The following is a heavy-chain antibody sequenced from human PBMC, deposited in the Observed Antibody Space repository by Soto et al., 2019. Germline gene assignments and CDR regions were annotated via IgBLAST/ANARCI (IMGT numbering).Heavy chain of an antibody. CDR1: GFTFSSYG. V-gene: IGHV3-30*18. CDR3: AKEGSGSGSWLQLIGVDRFDY. CDR2: ISYDGSNK. J-gene: IGHJ4*02. D-gene: IGHD1-26*01. Sequence: GGSLRLSCAASGFTFSSYGMHWVRQAPGKGLEWVAVISYDGSNKYYADSVKGRFTISRDNSKNTLYLQMNSLRAEDTAVYYCAKEGSGSGSWLQLIGVDRFDYWGQGTLVTVSS.